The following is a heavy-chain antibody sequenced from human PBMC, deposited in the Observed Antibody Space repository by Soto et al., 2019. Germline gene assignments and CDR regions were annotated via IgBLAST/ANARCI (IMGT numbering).Heavy chain of an antibody. CDR2: LHPGGSVT. CDR3: AREVYSSDWHKAFVS. CDR1: GYTFTNYF. J-gene: IGHJ4*02. V-gene: IGHV1-46*01. D-gene: IGHD6-19*01. Sequence: QVQVVQSGAEVKKPGASVKVSCRASGYTFTNYFMHWVRQAPGQGLEWMGTLHPGGSVTNYAQKFQGRVTMTSDTYTNTVYVELNSLRSEDTAVYYCAREVYSSDWHKAFVSWGQGTLVTVSS.